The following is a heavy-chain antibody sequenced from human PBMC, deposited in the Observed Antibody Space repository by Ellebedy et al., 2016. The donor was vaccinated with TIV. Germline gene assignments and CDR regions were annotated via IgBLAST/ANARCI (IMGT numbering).Heavy chain of an antibody. J-gene: IGHJ4*02. CDR2: IKQDGSEG. Sequence: GESLKISXAASGFSFSSYWMSWVRQAPGKGLEWVANIKQDGSEGYYVASVKGRFTISRDNAKNSLFLQMNSLRAEDTAVYFCASHKDVLGGDWGQGTLVTVSS. CDR3: ASHKDVLGGD. CDR1: GFSFSSYW. V-gene: IGHV3-7*01. D-gene: IGHD4-23*01.